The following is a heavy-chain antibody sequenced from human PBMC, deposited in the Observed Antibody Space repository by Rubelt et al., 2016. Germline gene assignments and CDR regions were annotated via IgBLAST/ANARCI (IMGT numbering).Heavy chain of an antibody. J-gene: IGHJ6*02. CDR3: ARRVGATLGVDV. V-gene: IGHV1-46*01. Sequence: SYAQKFQGRVTMTRDTSTSTVYMELSSLRSEDTAVYYCARRVGATLGVDVWGQGTTVTVSS. D-gene: IGHD1-26*01.